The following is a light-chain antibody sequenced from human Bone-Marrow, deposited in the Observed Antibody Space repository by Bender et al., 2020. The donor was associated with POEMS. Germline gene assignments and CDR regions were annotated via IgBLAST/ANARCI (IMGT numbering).Light chain of an antibody. CDR1: TIGSKV. J-gene: IGLJ1*01. CDR3: QSADSSDTYV. CDR2: KDF. V-gene: IGLV3-25*03. Sequence: YVLTQPPSVSVAPRQTATITCGGDTIGSKVVHWYQQKPGQAPVLVIYKDFERPSAIPERFSASSSETTVTLTISGVQAEDEADYYCQSADSSDTYVFGTGTKVTVL.